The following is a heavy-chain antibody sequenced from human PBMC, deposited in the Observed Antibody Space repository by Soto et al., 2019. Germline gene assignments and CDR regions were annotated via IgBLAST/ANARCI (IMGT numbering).Heavy chain of an antibody. CDR2: IIPIFGTA. D-gene: IGHD2-2*01. CDR1: GYTFTSYA. J-gene: IGHJ6*02. Sequence: GAPVKVSCKASGYTFTSYAINWVRQATGQGLEWMGGIIPIFGTANYAQKFQGRVTITADESTSTAYMELSSLRSEDTAVYYCAVVPAATYGMDVWGQGTTVTVSS. V-gene: IGHV1-69*13. CDR3: AVVPAATYGMDV.